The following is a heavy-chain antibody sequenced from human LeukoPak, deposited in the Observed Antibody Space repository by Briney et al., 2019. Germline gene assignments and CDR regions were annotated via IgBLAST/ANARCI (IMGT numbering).Heavy chain of an antibody. D-gene: IGHD1-26*01. J-gene: IGHJ4*02. CDR1: GASVNSGNYY. CDR3: TRGGELTNF. V-gene: IGHV4-61*02. Sequence: SETLSLTCTVSGASVNSGNYYWTWIRQPAGKRLEWIGRIYTSGTTNYNPSLKSRVTISIDASKNQFSLRLSSVTAADTAVYYCTRGGELTNFWGQGTLVTVSS. CDR2: IYTSGTT.